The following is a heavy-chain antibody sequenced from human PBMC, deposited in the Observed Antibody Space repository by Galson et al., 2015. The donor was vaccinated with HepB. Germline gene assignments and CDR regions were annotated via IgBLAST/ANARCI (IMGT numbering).Heavy chain of an antibody. CDR1: GYTFTYRY. V-gene: IGHV1-45*02. Sequence: SVKVSCKASGYTFTYRYLHWVRQAPGQALEWMGWITPFNGNTNYAQKFQDRVTITRDTSTSTVYMELSSLRSEDTAVYYCARERRDGYNSYFDYWGQGTLVTVSS. D-gene: IGHD5-24*01. J-gene: IGHJ4*02. CDR2: ITPFNGNT. CDR3: ARERRDGYNSYFDY.